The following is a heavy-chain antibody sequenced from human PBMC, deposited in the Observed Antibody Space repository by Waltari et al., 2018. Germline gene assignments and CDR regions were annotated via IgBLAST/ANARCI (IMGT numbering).Heavy chain of an antibody. J-gene: IGHJ6*02. CDR1: GGSFSGYY. D-gene: IGHD6-13*01. CDR2: INHSGST. Sequence: QVQLQQWGAGLLKPSETLSLTCAVYGGSFSGYYWSWIRQPPGKGLEWIGEINHSGSTNYTPSLKSRVTISVDTSKNQFSLKLSSVTAADTAVYYCARVGIAAAGSYFYYYYYGMDVWGQGTTVTVSS. CDR3: ARVGIAAAGSYFYYYYYGMDV. V-gene: IGHV4-34*01.